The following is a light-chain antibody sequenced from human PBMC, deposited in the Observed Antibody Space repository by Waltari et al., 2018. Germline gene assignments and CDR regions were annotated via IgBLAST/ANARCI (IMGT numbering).Light chain of an antibody. CDR2: EAF. CDR1: QSVSRS. CDR3: QKYGTLPAT. V-gene: IGKV3-20*01. J-gene: IGKJ1*01. Sequence: EIVLTQSPGTLSLSPGERATLSCRASQSVSRSLAWYQQKTGQAPRLLIYEAFRRATGIPDRVSGSGSGTDFTLTISRLEPEDFAVYYCQKYGTLPATFGQGTRVE.